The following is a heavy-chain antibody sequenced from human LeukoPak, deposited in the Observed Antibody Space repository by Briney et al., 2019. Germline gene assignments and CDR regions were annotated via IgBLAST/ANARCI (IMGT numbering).Heavy chain of an antibody. Sequence: GASVKVSCKASGCTFSSYAISWVRQAPGQGLEWMGGIIPIFGTANYAQKFRGRVTITADKSTRTAYMELSSLRSEDTAVYYCATRIPILYYYYYMDVWGKGTTVTVSS. CDR1: GCTFSSYA. J-gene: IGHJ6*03. CDR3: ATRIPILYYYYYMDV. V-gene: IGHV1-69*06. CDR2: IIPIFGTA. D-gene: IGHD1-14*01.